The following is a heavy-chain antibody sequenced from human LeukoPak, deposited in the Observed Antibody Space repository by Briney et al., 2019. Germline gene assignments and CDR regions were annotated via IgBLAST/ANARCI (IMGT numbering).Heavy chain of an antibody. CDR3: ARDSSGWYWYYYYYMDV. J-gene: IGHJ6*03. V-gene: IGHV1-46*01. CDR1: GYTFTSYY. D-gene: IGHD6-19*01. CDR2: INPSGGST. Sequence: ASVKVSCKASGYTFTSYYMHWVRQAPGQGLEWMGIINPSGGSTNYAQKLQGRVTMTTDTSTSTAYMELRSLRSDDTAVYYCARDSSGWYWYYYYYMDVWGKGTTVTISS.